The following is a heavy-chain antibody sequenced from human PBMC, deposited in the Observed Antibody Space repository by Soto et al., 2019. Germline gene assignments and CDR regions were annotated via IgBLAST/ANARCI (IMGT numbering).Heavy chain of an antibody. Sequence: GASVKVSCKASGGTFSSYAISWVRQAPGQGLEWMGGIIPIFGTANYAQKFQGRVTITADESTSTAYMGLSSLRSEDTAVYYCARDKAAITMVRGNYYYYGMDVWGQGTTVTVSS. CDR3: ARDKAAITMVRGNYYYYGMDV. V-gene: IGHV1-69*13. D-gene: IGHD3-10*01. CDR1: GGTFSSYA. J-gene: IGHJ6*02. CDR2: IIPIFGTA.